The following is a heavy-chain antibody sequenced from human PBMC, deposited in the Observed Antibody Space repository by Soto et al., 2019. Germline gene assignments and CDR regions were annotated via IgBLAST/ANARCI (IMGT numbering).Heavy chain of an antibody. CDR2: MNPNSGNT. CDR1: GYTFTSYD. D-gene: IGHD3-10*01. CDR3: AKDPYYDSGSHPPDY. J-gene: IGHJ4*02. Sequence: QVQLVQSGAEVKKPGASVKVSCKASGYTFTSYDINWVRQATGQGLEWMGWMNPNSGNTGYAQSFQGRVIMTRSTAISTAYMELTGLRIEDTAVYYCAKDPYYDSGSHPPDYWGQGTLVTVSS. V-gene: IGHV1-8*01.